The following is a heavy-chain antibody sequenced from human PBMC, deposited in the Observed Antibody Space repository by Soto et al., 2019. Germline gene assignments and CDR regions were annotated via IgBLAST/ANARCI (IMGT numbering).Heavy chain of an antibody. CDR3: ARAGFSYGHLLF. CDR1: GGPIKTGDYY. CDR2: VFYSGAT. Sequence: PSEPLSLTCNVSGGPIKTGDYYWNWIRQSPGKGLEWIGYVFYSGATNYSPSLKSRAAISMDTSKNQFSLSLTSVTAADTAVYYCARAGFSYGHLLFWGQGIRVTVSS. D-gene: IGHD3-10*01. J-gene: IGHJ4*02. V-gene: IGHV4-30-4*01.